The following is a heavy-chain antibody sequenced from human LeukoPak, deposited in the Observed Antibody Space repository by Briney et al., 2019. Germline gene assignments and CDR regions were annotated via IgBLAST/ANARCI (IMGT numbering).Heavy chain of an antibody. J-gene: IGHJ4*02. V-gene: IGHV3-23*01. Sequence: GGSLRLSCAASGFTFSSYWMSWVRQAPGKGLEWVSAISGSGGSTYYADSVKGRFTISRDNSKNTLYLQMNSLRAEDTAVYYCAKCGGWYFYRSGSYFDYWGQGTLVTVSS. CDR2: ISGSGGST. CDR1: GFTFSSYW. CDR3: AKCGGWYFYRSGSYFDY. D-gene: IGHD6-19*01.